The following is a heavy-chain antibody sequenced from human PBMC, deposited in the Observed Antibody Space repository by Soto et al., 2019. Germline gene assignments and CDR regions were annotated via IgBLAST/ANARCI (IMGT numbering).Heavy chain of an antibody. D-gene: IGHD5-12*01. Sequence: QVQLVQSGAEVKKPGSSVKVSCKASGGTFSSYTINWVRQAPGEGLEWMGRIIPILGITNYAQKFQGRVTITADKSTSTAYMELSSLRSEDTAVYYCAIIVDIVTYFGPGGWGQGTLVTVSS. CDR3: AIIVDIVTYFGPGG. V-gene: IGHV1-69*02. CDR1: GGTFSSYT. CDR2: IIPILGIT. J-gene: IGHJ4*02.